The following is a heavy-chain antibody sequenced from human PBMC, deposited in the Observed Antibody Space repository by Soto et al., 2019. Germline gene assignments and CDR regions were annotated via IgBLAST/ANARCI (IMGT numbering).Heavy chain of an antibody. J-gene: IGHJ4*02. Sequence: QITLKESGPTLVKPTQTLTLTCTFSGFSLSTSGVGVGWIRQPPGKALEWLALIYWDDDKRYSPSLKSRLTITKDTAKNQVVLTMTNMDPVDTATYYCARKDYGDYDDYWGPGTLVTVSS. CDR3: ARKDYGDYDDY. CDR2: IYWDDDK. D-gene: IGHD4-17*01. V-gene: IGHV2-5*02. CDR1: GFSLSTSGVG.